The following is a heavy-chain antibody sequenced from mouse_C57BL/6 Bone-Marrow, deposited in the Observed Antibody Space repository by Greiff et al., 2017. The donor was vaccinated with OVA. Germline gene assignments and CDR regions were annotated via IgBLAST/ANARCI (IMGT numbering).Heavy chain of an antibody. CDR2: IDPSDSYT. V-gene: IGHV1-59*01. J-gene: IGHJ1*03. Sequence: VQLQQPGAELVRPGTSVKLSCKASGYTFTSYWMHWVKQRPGQGLEWIGVIDPSDSYTNYNQKFKGRATLTIDTASRTAYMQLTNLTSVNSAVYYCASYYYGSSYWYFDVWGTGTTVTVSS. CDR1: GYTFTSYW. CDR3: ASYYYGSSYWYFDV. D-gene: IGHD1-1*01.